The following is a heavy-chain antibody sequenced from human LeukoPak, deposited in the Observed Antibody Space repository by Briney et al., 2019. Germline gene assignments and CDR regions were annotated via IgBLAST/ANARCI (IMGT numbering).Heavy chain of an antibody. Sequence: PSETLSLTCAVYGGSFSGYYWSWIRQPPGKGLEWIGEINHSGSTNYNPSLKSRVTISVDTSKNQFSLKLSSVTAADTAVYYCATTVVKFHSFDYWGQGTLVTVSS. V-gene: IGHV4-34*01. CDR2: INHSGST. CDR3: ATTVVKFHSFDY. J-gene: IGHJ4*02. CDR1: GGSFSGYY. D-gene: IGHD4-17*01.